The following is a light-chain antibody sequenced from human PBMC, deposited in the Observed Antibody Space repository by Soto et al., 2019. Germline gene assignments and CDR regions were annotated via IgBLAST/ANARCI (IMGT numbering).Light chain of an antibody. CDR2: GAS. V-gene: IGKV3-15*01. J-gene: IGKJ1*01. Sequence: EIVMTQSPATLSLSPGERATLFCRASQTVSSNLAWYQQKPGQAPRLLIYGASTRATGIPARFSGSGSGTEFNLTISSLQSEDFAVYYCQQYNNWPPWKFGQGTKVDI. CDR3: QQYNNWPPWK. CDR1: QTVSSN.